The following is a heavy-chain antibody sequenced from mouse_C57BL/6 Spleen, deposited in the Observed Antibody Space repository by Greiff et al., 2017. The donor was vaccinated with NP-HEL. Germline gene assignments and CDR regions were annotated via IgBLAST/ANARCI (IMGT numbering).Heavy chain of an antibody. CDR1: GFNIKDDY. V-gene: IGHV14-4*01. CDR3: TTYGSRMDY. CDR2: IDSENGDT. Sequence: EVQLQQSGAELVRPGASVKLSCTASGFNIKDDYMHWVKQRPEQGLEWIGWIDSENGDTEYASKFQGKATITADTSSNTAYLQLSSLTSEDTAVYYCTTYGSRMDYWGQGTSVTVSS. D-gene: IGHD1-1*01. J-gene: IGHJ4*01.